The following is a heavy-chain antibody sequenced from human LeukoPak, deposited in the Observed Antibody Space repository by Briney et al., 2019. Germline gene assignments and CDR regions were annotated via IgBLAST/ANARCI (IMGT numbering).Heavy chain of an antibody. CDR2: INPNSGGT. CDR3: ARGIAAAGLSSAFDI. J-gene: IGHJ3*02. V-gene: IGHV1-2*02. CDR1: GYTFTGYY. D-gene: IGHD6-13*01. Sequence: ASVKVSCKASGYTFTGYYMHWVRQAPGQGLEWMGWINPNSGGTNYAQKFQGRVTMTRDTSISTAYMELSRLRSDDTAVYYCARGIAAAGLSSAFDIWGQGTMVTVSS.